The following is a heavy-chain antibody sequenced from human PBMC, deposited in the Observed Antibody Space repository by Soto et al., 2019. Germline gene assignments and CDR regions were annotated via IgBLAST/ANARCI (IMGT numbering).Heavy chain of an antibody. Sequence: SETLSLTCTVSGGSTSSDNYWSWIRQPPGKGLEWIGHIYYSGDTDYNPSLKSRLAISIDTSKNQFSLKLGSVTAADTAVYFCAREGGESSDGLYYFDSWGQGSLVTVSS. CDR2: IYYSGDT. CDR3: AREGGESSDGLYYFDS. CDR1: GGSTSSDNY. J-gene: IGHJ4*02. V-gene: IGHV4-30-4*01. D-gene: IGHD3-16*01.